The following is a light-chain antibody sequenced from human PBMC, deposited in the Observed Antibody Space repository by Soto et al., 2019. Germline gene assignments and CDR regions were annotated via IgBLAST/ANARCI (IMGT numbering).Light chain of an antibody. CDR3: QQYNSYPIT. CDR1: QDISNC. CDR2: AAS. J-gene: IGKJ5*01. Sequence: DIQMTQSPSSLSASVGDRVTITCRASQDISNCLAWVQQKPGKAPKALISAASRLQSGVPSKFSDSGSGTDFTLTNSSLQPEDSASYYCQQYNSYPITFGQGTRLEIK. V-gene: IGKV1-16*02.